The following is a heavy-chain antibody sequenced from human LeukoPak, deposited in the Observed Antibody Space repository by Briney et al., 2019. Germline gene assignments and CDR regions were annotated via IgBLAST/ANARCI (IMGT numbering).Heavy chain of an antibody. Sequence: GGSLRLSCVGSGYDFKRYSMNWVRQAPGKGPEWISYITSSSSSIFYAASVRGRFTISRDNAMNSMYLQMNSLRDEDTAVYYCTRGGSYFEKWGQGSLVTVTS. D-gene: IGHD3-10*01. CDR2: ITSSSSSI. V-gene: IGHV3-48*02. J-gene: IGHJ4*02. CDR3: TRGGSYFEK. CDR1: GYDFKRYS.